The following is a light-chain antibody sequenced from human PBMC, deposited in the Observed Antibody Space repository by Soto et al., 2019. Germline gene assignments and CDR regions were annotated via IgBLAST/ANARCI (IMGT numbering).Light chain of an antibody. CDR3: QSYDTSLGGSWV. Sequence: QSVLTQPPSVSGAPGQRVTISCTGSSSNIGAGYDVHWYQLLPGTAPKLLIYDNSNRPSGVPDRFSGSKSGTSASLAITGLQPEDEADYYCQSYDTSLGGSWVFGTGTKVTVL. V-gene: IGLV1-40*01. CDR2: DNS. CDR1: SSNIGAGYD. J-gene: IGLJ1*01.